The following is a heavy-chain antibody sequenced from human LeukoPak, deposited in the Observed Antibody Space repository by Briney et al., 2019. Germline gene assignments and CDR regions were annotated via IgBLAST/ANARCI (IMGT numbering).Heavy chain of an antibody. D-gene: IGHD3-22*01. Sequence: GGSLKISCKGIGYRFTTLWIGWVRQMPGKGLEWMGIIYPADSDTRYSPSFRGQVTISADKSIRTAYLQWRSLKASDTAMYYCATSAYYYYFHNWGQGTLVTVSS. V-gene: IGHV5-51*01. CDR3: ATSAYYYYFHN. CDR1: GYRFTTLW. CDR2: IYPADSDT. J-gene: IGHJ4*02.